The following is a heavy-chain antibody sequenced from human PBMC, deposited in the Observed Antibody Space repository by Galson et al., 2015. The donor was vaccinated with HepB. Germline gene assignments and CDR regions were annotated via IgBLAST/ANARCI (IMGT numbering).Heavy chain of an antibody. Sequence: SVKVSCKASGGTFSSYAISWVRQAPGQGLEWMGGIIPIFGTANYAQKFQGRVTTTADESTSTAYMELSSLRSEDTAVYYCAAPEGVATNVADYYYYMDVWGKRTTVTVSS. CDR1: GGTFSSYA. D-gene: IGHD5-12*01. V-gene: IGHV1-69*13. CDR3: AAPEGVATNVADYYYYMDV. CDR2: IIPIFGTA. J-gene: IGHJ6*03.